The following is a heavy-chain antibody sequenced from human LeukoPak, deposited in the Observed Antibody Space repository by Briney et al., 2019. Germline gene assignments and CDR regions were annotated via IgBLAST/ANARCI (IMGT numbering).Heavy chain of an antibody. CDR2: INDNTGGR. J-gene: IGHJ5*02. CDR1: VYAFIDVY. D-gene: IGHD6-6*01. V-gene: IGHV1-2*02. Sequence: AAVTVSFMSSVYAFIDVYLNWVRQAPGEGREGLGWINDNTGGRIYLQKVQGRGTMYTSENKVYMGLSWLTSDDTAVYYCATGSITHSLDHWGPGTLVTVSS. CDR3: ATGSITHSLDH.